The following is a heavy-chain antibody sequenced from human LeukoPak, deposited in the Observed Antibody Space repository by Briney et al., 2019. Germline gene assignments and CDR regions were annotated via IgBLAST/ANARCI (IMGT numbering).Heavy chain of an antibody. CDR2: IYYSGST. CDR3: ARDQRGRVPGGLVGGHHYMDV. Sequence: PSETLSLTCTVSGGSISSSSYYWGWIRQPPGKGLEWIGSIYYSGSTYYNPSLKSRVTISVDTSRNQFSMKLNSVTAADTAVYYCARDQRGRVPGGLVGGHHYMDVWGKGTTVTVSS. CDR1: GGSISSSSYY. V-gene: IGHV4-39*07. J-gene: IGHJ6*03. D-gene: IGHD2-15*01.